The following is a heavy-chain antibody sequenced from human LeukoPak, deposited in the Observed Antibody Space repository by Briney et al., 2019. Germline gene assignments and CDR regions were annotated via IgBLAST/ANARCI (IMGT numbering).Heavy chain of an antibody. Sequence: GRSLRLSCVASGFTFSSYTIHWVRQAPGKGLEWVAVISYDGSNKYYADSVKGRFTISRDNSKNTLYLQMNSLRPEDTAVYYCARSIMIFGVARGLGDWFDPWGQGTLVTVSS. D-gene: IGHD3-3*01. CDR1: GFTFSSYT. V-gene: IGHV3-30-3*01. J-gene: IGHJ5*02. CDR2: ISYDGSNK. CDR3: ARSIMIFGVARGLGDWFDP.